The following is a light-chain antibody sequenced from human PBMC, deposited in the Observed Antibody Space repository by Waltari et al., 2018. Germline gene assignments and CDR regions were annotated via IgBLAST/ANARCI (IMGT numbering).Light chain of an antibody. J-gene: IGKJ1*01. CDR2: ATS. V-gene: IGKV1-NL1*01. CDR1: QGIGNS. Sequence: DIQMTQSLSSLSASVGDRVTITCRASQGIGNSLAWYQQKPGKAPNLLLYATSRLQSGVPSRFSGSGSGTDYTLTISSLQPEDCATYYCQQYSSTPWTFGQGAKVEIK. CDR3: QQYSSTPWT.